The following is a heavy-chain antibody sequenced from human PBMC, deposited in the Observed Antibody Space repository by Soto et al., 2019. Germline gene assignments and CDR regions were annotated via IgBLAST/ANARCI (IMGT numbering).Heavy chain of an antibody. V-gene: IGHV3-48*02. Sequence: GGSLRLSCAASGFTFSSYSMNWVRQAPGKGLEWVSYISSSSSTIYYADSVKGRFTISRDNAKNSLYLQMNSLRDEDTAVYYCARDFRRVDHNTVDYYGMDVWGQGTTVTVSS. D-gene: IGHD1-20*01. CDR2: ISSSSSTI. J-gene: IGHJ6*02. CDR1: GFTFSSYS. CDR3: ARDFRRVDHNTVDYYGMDV.